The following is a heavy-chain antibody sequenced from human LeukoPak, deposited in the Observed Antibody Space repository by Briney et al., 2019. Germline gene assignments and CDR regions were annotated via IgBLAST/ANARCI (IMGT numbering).Heavy chain of an antibody. CDR2: IYYSGSA. V-gene: IGHV4-59*05. J-gene: IGHJ4*02. CDR3: ASYGSGSSYFDY. Sequence: PSETLSLTCSVSGGSLSSYYWTWIRQPAGKGLEWIGSIYYSGSAYYNPSLKSRVTISVDTSKNQFSLKLSSVTAADTAVYYCASYGSGSSYFDYWGQGTLVTVSS. D-gene: IGHD3-10*01. CDR1: GGSLSSYY.